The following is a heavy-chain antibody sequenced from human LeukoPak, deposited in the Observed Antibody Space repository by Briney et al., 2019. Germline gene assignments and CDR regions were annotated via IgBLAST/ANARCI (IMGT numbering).Heavy chain of an antibody. Sequence: TSETLSLTCTVSGGSISSYYWSWIRQPPGKGLEWIGYIYYSGSTNYNPSLKSRVTISVDTPKNQFSLKLSSVTAADTALYYCARSRGYFDYWGQGTLVTVSS. V-gene: IGHV4-59*01. CDR1: GGSISSYY. J-gene: IGHJ4*02. D-gene: IGHD6-13*01. CDR3: ARSRGYFDY. CDR2: IYYSGST.